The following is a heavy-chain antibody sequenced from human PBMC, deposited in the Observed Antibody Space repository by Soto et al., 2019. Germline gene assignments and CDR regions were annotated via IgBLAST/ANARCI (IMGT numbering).Heavy chain of an antibody. CDR2: TYYRSKWYN. Sequence: SQTLSLTCAISGDSVSSNSAAWNWIRQSPSRGLEWLGRTYYRSKWYNDYAVSVKSRITINPDTSKNQFSLQLNSVTPEDTAVYYCARVEAAAGHYYYYGMDVWGKGTTVTVSS. CDR3: ARVEAAAGHYYYYGMDV. D-gene: IGHD6-13*01. CDR1: GDSVSSNSAA. V-gene: IGHV6-1*01. J-gene: IGHJ6*04.